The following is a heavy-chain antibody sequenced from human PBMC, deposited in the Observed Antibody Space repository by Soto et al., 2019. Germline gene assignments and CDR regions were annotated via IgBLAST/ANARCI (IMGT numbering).Heavy chain of an antibody. Sequence: GESLKISCQVSGYNITTYWIIWVRQMPGKGLEWMGKIDPTDSYTNYNPSFQGHVTISTDKSINTAYVQWSGLKPSDTATYYCARLPRFSSEIDPWGQGTQVTVSS. J-gene: IGHJ5*02. CDR1: GYNITTYW. CDR2: IDPTDSYT. V-gene: IGHV5-10-1*01. CDR3: ARLPRFSSEIDP. D-gene: IGHD6-19*01.